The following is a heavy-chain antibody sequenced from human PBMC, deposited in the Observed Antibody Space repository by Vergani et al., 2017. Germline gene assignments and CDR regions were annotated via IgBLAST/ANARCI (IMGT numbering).Heavy chain of an antibody. V-gene: IGHV4-59*10. Sequence: QVQLQQWGAGLLKPSETLSLTCTVSGGSISSYYWSWIRQPAGKGLEWIGRIYTSGSTNYNPSLKSRVTMSVDTSKNQFSLKLSSVTAADTAVYYCARDYYDSSGYYYYYYYGMDVWGQGTTVTVSS. CDR3: ARDYYDSSGYYYYYYYGMDV. D-gene: IGHD3-22*01. CDR1: GGSISSYY. CDR2: IYTSGST. J-gene: IGHJ6*02.